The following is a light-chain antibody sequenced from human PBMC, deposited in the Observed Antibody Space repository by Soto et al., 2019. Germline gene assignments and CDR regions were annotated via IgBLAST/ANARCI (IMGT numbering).Light chain of an antibody. Sequence: QSVLTQPASVSGSPGQSITISCTGTGSDIGTYHYVSWYQHHPGKAPKLMIYEVSNRPSGVSNRFSGSKSGNTASLTISGLQAEDEADYYCSSYTGSGTLRLFGTGTKVT. J-gene: IGLJ1*01. CDR3: SSYTGSGTLRL. V-gene: IGLV2-14*01. CDR2: EVS. CDR1: GSDIGTYHY.